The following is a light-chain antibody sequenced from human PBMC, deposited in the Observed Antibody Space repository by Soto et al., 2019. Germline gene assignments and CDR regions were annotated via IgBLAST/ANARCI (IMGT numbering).Light chain of an antibody. CDR3: QQYGTSPRRT. CDR2: GAS. V-gene: IGKV3-20*01. J-gene: IGKJ1*01. CDR1: QSVSSTF. Sequence: DIVLTQSPGTLSLSPGERATLSCRASQSVSSTFFAWYQQKPGQAPRLLMFGASNRATGIPDRFSGSGSGTDFTLTISRLEPEDFAMYYCQQYGTSPRRTFGQGTKVDIK.